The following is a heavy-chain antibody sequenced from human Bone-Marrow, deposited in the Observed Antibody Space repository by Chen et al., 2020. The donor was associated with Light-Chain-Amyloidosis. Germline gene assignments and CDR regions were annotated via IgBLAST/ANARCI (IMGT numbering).Heavy chain of an antibody. CDR3: ARGSYGSGSYYHYYYYGMDV. CDR2: MNPNSGTT. Sequence: QVQLVQSGAEVKKPGASVKVSCKASGYTFTSYDINWVRQATGQGLEWMGWMNPNSGTTVLSLKFQGRVTMTRNTSISTAYMELSSLRSGDTAVYYCARGSYGSGSYYHYYYYGMDVWGQGTTVTVSS. J-gene: IGHJ6*02. D-gene: IGHD3-10*01. V-gene: IGHV1-8*01. CDR1: GYTFTSYD.